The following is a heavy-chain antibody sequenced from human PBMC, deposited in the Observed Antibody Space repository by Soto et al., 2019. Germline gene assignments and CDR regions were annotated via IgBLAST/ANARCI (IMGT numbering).Heavy chain of an antibody. J-gene: IGHJ4*02. V-gene: IGHV3-23*01. CDR1: EFTFSTHG. CDR2: ISGGDSGT. CDR3: AKIAWNSGRLSDY. D-gene: IGHD3-10*01. Sequence: EVQLLESGGGLVQPGGSLTLSCAASEFTFSTHGMTWVRQAPGKGLEWVSTISGGDSGTSYTDSVKGRFTISRDTSKNTLFLQMSSLRAEDTAVYYCAKIAWNSGRLSDYWGQGTLVTVSS.